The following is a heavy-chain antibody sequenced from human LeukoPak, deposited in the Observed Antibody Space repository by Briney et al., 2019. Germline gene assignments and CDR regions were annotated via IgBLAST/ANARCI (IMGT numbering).Heavy chain of an antibody. V-gene: IGHV1-2*02. CDR2: INPNSGGT. J-gene: IGHJ4*02. Sequence: ASVKVSCKASGYTFTCYYMHWVRQAPGQGREWMGWINPNSGGTNYAQKFQGRVTMTRDTSISTAYMELSRLRSDDTAVYYCARPYYDILTGYPNWGQGTLVTVSS. CDR1: GYTFTCYY. D-gene: IGHD3-9*01. CDR3: ARPYYDILTGYPN.